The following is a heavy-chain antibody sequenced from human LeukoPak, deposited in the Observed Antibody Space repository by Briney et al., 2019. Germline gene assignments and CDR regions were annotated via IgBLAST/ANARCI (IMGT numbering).Heavy chain of an antibody. CDR2: IYYSGST. V-gene: IGHV4-39*07. J-gene: IGHJ3*02. CDR1: GGSISSSSYY. D-gene: IGHD3-22*01. Sequence: SETLSLTCTVSGGSISSSSYYWGWIRQPPGKGLEWIGSIYYSGSTYYNPSLKSRVTISVDTSKNQFSLKLSSVTAADTAVYYCARRRSYDSSGYYSDAFDIWGQGTMVTVSS. CDR3: ARRRSYDSSGYYSDAFDI.